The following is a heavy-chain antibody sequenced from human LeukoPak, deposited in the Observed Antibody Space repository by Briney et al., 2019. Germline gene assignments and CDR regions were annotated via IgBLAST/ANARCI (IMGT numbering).Heavy chain of an antibody. CDR1: GGSISSGSYD. D-gene: IGHD5-18*01. CDR3: ARSFGTQLWLQIVPGFDP. Sequence: PSETLSLTCTVSGGSISSGSYDWSWIRQPAGKGLEWIGRIYTSGSTNYNPSLKSRVTISVDTSKNQFSLKLSSVTAADMAVYYCARSFGTQLWLQIVPGFDPWGQGTLVTVSS. CDR2: IYTSGST. J-gene: IGHJ5*02. V-gene: IGHV4-61*02.